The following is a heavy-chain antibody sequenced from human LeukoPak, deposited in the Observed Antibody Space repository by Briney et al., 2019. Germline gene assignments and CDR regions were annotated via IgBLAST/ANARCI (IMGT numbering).Heavy chain of an antibody. V-gene: IGHV3-23*01. CDR2: MSGSGGST. Sequence: GGSLRLSCAASGFTFSSYAMSWVRQAPGKGLEWVSAMSGSGGSTYYAVSVKGRFTISRDNSKNTLYLQMNSLRAEDTAVYYCAKDLYYDFWSGYYYYWGQGTLVTVSS. CDR1: GFTFSSYA. D-gene: IGHD3-3*01. J-gene: IGHJ4*02. CDR3: AKDLYYDFWSGYYYY.